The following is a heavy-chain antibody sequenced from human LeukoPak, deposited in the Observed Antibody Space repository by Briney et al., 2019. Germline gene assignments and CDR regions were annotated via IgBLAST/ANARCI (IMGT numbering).Heavy chain of an antibody. CDR2: IYYSGST. Sequence: SETLSLTCTVSGGSISSGDYYWSWIRQPPGKGLEWIGYIYYSGSTYYNPSLKSRVTISVDTSKNQFSLKLSSVTAADTAVYYCARGPYCSSTSCYGAIDYWGQGTLVTVSS. J-gene: IGHJ4*02. CDR1: GGSISSGDYY. CDR3: ARGPYCSSTSCYGAIDY. V-gene: IGHV4-30-4*08. D-gene: IGHD2-2*01.